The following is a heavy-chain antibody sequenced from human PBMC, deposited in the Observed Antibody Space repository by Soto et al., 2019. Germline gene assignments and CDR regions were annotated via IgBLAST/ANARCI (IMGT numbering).Heavy chain of an antibody. J-gene: IGHJ5*02. CDR3: ARGYCSSTSCYGWFDP. Sequence: SETLSLTCAVPGGSISSSNWWSWVRQPPGKGLEWIGEIYHSGSTNYNPSLKSRVTISVDKSKNQFSLKLSSVTAADTAVYYCARGYCSSTSCYGWFDPWGQGTLVTVSS. CDR1: GGSISSSNW. V-gene: IGHV4-4*02. D-gene: IGHD2-2*01. CDR2: IYHSGST.